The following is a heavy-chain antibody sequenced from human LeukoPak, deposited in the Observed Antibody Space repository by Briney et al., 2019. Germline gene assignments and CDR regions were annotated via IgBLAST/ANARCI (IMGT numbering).Heavy chain of an antibody. J-gene: IGHJ4*02. CDR3: TTEVGYCSSTSCYSFDY. D-gene: IGHD2-2*02. CDR1: GFTFSNAW. V-gene: IGHV3-15*01. CDR2: IKSKTDGGTT. Sequence: GGSLRLSCAASGFTFSNAWMSWVRQAPGKGLEWVGRIKSKTDGGTTDYAAPVKGRFTISGDDSKNTLYLQMNSLKTEDTAVYYCTTEVGYCSSTSCYSFDYWGQGTLATVSS.